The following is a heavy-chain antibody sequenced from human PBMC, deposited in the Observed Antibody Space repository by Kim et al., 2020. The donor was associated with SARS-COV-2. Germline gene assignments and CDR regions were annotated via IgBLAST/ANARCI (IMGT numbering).Heavy chain of an antibody. Sequence: SYTPTFQGRVTTTRDTSTSTADMEVSSLRAEDTAVYYCASRSGYDRDMDVWGQGTTVTVSS. D-gene: IGHD5-12*01. CDR3: ASRSGYDRDMDV. J-gene: IGHJ6*02. V-gene: IGHV1-46*01.